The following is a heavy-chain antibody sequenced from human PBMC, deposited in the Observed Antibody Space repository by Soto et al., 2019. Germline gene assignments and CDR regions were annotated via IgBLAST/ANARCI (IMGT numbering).Heavy chain of an antibody. CDR1: GFTFSSYV. CDR2: ISYDASNK. J-gene: IGHJ4*02. Sequence: GGSLRLSCAASGFTFSSYVMHWVRQAPGKELEWVGIISYDASNKYYADSVKCRFSISRDNCKNTLYLQMNSLRAEDTAVYFCARGDDSVHYFDYWGQGTLVTVSS. D-gene: IGHD3-22*01. CDR3: ARGDDSVHYFDY. V-gene: IGHV3-30-3*01.